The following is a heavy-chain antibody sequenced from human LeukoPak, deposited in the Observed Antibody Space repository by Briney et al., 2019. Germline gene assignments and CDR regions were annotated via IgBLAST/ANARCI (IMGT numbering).Heavy chain of an antibody. V-gene: IGHV7-4-1*02. Sequence: GASVKVSCKASGYTFTSYAMNWVRQAPGQGLEWMGWINTNTGNPTYAQGFTGRFVFSLDTSVSTAYLQISSLKAEDTAVYYCARDRHAQWLVEGRAFDYWGQGTLVTVSS. D-gene: IGHD6-19*01. CDR1: GYTFTSYA. J-gene: IGHJ4*02. CDR3: ARDRHAQWLVEGRAFDY. CDR2: INTNTGNP.